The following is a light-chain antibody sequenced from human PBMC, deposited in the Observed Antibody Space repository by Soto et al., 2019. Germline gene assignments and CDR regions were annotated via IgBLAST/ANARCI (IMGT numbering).Light chain of an antibody. Sequence: DIQMTQSPSSVSASVGDRVTITCRASQGISNWLAWYQQQPGQAPKLLIYGASSMQSGVPSRFSGGGSGTHFTLIISSLQPEDFAAYYCQQNNTFLPLTFGGGTKVEI. J-gene: IGKJ4*01. CDR1: QGISNW. CDR3: QQNNTFLPLT. CDR2: GAS. V-gene: IGKV1-12*01.